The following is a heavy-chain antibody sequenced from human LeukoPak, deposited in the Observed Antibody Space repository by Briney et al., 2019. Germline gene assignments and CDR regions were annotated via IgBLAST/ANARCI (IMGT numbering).Heavy chain of an antibody. Sequence: SETLSLTCTVSDGSISSYYWSWIRQPPGKGLEWIGHIYDSGSTNYNPSLKSRVTISVDTSKNQFSLKLSSVTAADTAVYYCARGEAGSYYPDYWGQGTMVTVSS. V-gene: IGHV4-59*08. CDR3: ARGEAGSYYPDY. CDR2: IYDSGST. CDR1: DGSISSYY. D-gene: IGHD1-26*01. J-gene: IGHJ3*01.